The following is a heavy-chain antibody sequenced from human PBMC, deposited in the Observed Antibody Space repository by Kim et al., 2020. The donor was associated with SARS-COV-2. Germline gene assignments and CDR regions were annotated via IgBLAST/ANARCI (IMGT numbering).Heavy chain of an antibody. D-gene: IGHD2-15*01. CDR2: ISYDGSNK. Sequence: GGSLRLSCAASGFTFSSYAMHWVRQAPGKGLEWVAVISYDGSNKYYADSVKGRFTISRDNSKNTLYLQMNSLRAEDTAVYYCARGDCSGGSCAIDYWGQG. V-gene: IGHV3-30*04. CDR3: ARGDCSGGSCAIDY. CDR1: GFTFSSYA. J-gene: IGHJ4*02.